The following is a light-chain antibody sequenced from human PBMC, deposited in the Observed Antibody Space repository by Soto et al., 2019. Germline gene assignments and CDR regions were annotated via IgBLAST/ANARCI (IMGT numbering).Light chain of an antibody. CDR1: QSVSSY. V-gene: IGKV1-39*01. CDR2: AAS. CDR3: QQSYTYPHT. J-gene: IGKJ2*01. Sequence: DIQMTQSPSSLSASVGDRVTITCRASQSVSSYLNWYQQKPGKALNLLIFAASGLQSGVPSRFSGSGSGTDFTLTVSSLQPEDFATYYCQQSYTYPHTFGQGTKLEIK.